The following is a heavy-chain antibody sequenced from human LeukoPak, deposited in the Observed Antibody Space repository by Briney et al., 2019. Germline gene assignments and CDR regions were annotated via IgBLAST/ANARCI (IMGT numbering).Heavy chain of an antibody. J-gene: IGHJ5*02. Sequence: GGSLRLSCAASGFTVSSNYMSWVRQAPGKGLEWVSVIYSGGSTYYADSVKGRFTISRDNSKNTLYLQMNSLRAEDTAVYYCAKDEVVVVAATTSNWFDPWGQGTLVTVSS. CDR2: IYSGGST. CDR1: GFTVSSNY. V-gene: IGHV3-53*01. D-gene: IGHD2-15*01. CDR3: AKDEVVVVAATTSNWFDP.